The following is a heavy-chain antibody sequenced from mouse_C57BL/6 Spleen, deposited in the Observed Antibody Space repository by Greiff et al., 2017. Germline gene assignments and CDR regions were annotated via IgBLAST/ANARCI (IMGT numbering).Heavy chain of an antibody. CDR2: ISSGGSYT. V-gene: IGHV5-6*01. CDR3: ARPAYEGVWGFAY. J-gene: IGHJ3*01. D-gene: IGHD1-1*01. Sequence: EVKVVESGGDLVKPGGFLKLSRAASGFTFSSYGMSWVRQTPDKRLEWVATISSGGSYTYYPDSVKGQFTISRDNANNTLYLQMSSLESEDTAMYYCARPAYEGVWGFAYWGQGTLVTVSA. CDR1: GFTFSSYG.